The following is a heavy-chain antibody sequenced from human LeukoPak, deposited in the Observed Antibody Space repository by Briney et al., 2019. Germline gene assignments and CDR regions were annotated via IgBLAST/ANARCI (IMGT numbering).Heavy chain of an antibody. V-gene: IGHV4-59*12. Sequence: SETLSLTCTVSGGSISSYYWSWIRQPPGKGLERIGYIYYSGSTNYNPSLKSRVTISVDTSKNQLSLKLSSVTAADTAVFYCATEWVGDYNPLEVWGQGTVVTVSS. D-gene: IGHD4-11*01. CDR1: GGSISSYY. CDR2: IYYSGST. CDR3: ATEWVGDYNPLEV. J-gene: IGHJ3*01.